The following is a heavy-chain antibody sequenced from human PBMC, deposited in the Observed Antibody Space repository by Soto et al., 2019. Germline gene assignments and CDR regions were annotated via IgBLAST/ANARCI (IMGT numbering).Heavy chain of an antibody. D-gene: IGHD6-13*01. CDR1: GFTFRSYS. CDR2: ISSSSSTI. Sequence: EVQLVESGGGLVQPGGSLRLSCAASGFTFRSYSMNWVRQAPGKGLEWVSYISSSSSTIYYADSVKGRLTISRDNAKNSLYLQMNSLRGEDTAVHYCARDSSSSWYLDYWGQGTLVTVSS. V-gene: IGHV3-48*01. J-gene: IGHJ4*02. CDR3: ARDSSSSWYLDY.